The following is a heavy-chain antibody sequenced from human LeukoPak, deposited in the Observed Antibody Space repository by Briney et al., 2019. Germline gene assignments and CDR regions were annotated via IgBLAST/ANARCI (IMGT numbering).Heavy chain of an antibody. J-gene: IGHJ4*02. V-gene: IGHV4-59*01. CDR2: ISHSGST. Sequence: PETLSLTCTVSGGSISSYYWGWIRQPPGKGLEWITCISHSGSTNYNPSLKTRVSISMDMSKNQFSLRLSSVTAADTAVYYCARAQGNEFDYWGQGTLVTVSS. CDR3: ARAQGNEFDY. D-gene: IGHD3-10*01. CDR1: GGSISSYY.